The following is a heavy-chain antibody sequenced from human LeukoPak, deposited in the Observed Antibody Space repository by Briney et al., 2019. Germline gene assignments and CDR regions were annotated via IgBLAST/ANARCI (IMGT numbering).Heavy chain of an antibody. D-gene: IGHD2-15*01. CDR3: ARPIRGSAFDI. V-gene: IGHV1-18*04. Sequence: ASVKVSCKASGYTFTGYYMHWVRQAPGQGLEWMGWISAYNGNTNYAQKLQGRVTVTTDTSTSTAYMELRSLRSDDTAVYYCARPIRGSAFDIWGQGTMVTVSS. J-gene: IGHJ3*02. CDR1: GYTFTGYY. CDR2: ISAYNGNT.